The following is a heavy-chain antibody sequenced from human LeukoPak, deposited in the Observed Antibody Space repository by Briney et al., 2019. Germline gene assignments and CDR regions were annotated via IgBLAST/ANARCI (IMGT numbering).Heavy chain of an antibody. J-gene: IGHJ5*02. V-gene: IGHV4-30-4*08. CDR3: ARVSYDYVWGSYRYWFDP. Sequence: SQTLSLTCTVSGGSISSGDYYWSWIRQPPGKGLEWTGYIYYSGSTYYNPSLKSRVTISVDTSKNQFSLKLSSVTAADTAVYYCARVSYDYVWGSYRYWFDPWGQGTLVTVSS. D-gene: IGHD3-16*02. CDR1: GGSISSGDYY. CDR2: IYYSGST.